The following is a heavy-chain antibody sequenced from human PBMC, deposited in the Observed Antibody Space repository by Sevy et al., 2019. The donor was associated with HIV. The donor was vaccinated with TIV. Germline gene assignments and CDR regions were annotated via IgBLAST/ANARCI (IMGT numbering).Heavy chain of an antibody. V-gene: IGHV1-18*01. CDR3: GGVRDYDYIWGSFPYRDY. D-gene: IGHD3-16*01. Sequence: ASVKVSCKASGYTFTSYGISWVRQAPGQGLEWMGWISAYKGKTNYAQKLQGRVTMTTEPSTLTAYMELRSLRSDDTAVYYCGGVRDYDYIWGSFPYRDYWGQGTLVTISS. J-gene: IGHJ4*02. CDR2: ISAYKGKT. CDR1: GYTFTSYG.